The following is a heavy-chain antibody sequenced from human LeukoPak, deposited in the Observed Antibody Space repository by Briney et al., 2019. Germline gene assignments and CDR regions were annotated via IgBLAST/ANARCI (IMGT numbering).Heavy chain of an antibody. D-gene: IGHD1-26*01. Sequence: PGGSLRLSCTASGFTFSTYAMEWVRQAPGKGLEWLSSLSGASGYIYYADSVKGRFTISRDNAKSSLNLQMNSLKAEDTAVYYCARLSRSSYGKYYFDSWGQGTLVTVSS. CDR1: GFTFSTYA. V-gene: IGHV3-21*01. J-gene: IGHJ4*02. CDR2: LSGASGYI. CDR3: ARLSRSSYGKYYFDS.